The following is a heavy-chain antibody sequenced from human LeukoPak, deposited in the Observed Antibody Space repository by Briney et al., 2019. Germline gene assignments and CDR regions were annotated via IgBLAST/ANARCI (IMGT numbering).Heavy chain of an antibody. Sequence: ASVKVSCKAFGYKLTDNWIHWVRQAPGQGLEWMGGIIAIFGTTNYAQKLQGRVTMTTDTSTSTAYMELRSLRSDDTAVYYCARASSSRITKIVVVFTSYYFDYWGQGALVAVSS. J-gene: IGHJ4*02. V-gene: IGHV1-18*04. CDR2: IIAIFGTT. CDR1: GYKLTDNW. D-gene: IGHD3-22*01. CDR3: ARASSSRITKIVVVFTSYYFDY.